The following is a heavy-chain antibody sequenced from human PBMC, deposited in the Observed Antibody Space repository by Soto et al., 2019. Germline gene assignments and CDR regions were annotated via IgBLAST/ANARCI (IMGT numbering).Heavy chain of an antibody. CDR2: IYYSGST. CDR1: GGSISSGGYY. V-gene: IGHV4-31*03. J-gene: IGHJ5*02. CDR3: ATERGAAAGKNWFDP. D-gene: IGHD6-13*01. Sequence: SETLSLTCTVSGGSISSGGYYWSWIRQHPGKGLEWIGYIYYSGSTYYNPSLKSRVTISVDTSKNQFSLKLSSVTAADTAVYYCATERGAAAGKNWFDPWGQGTLVTVSS.